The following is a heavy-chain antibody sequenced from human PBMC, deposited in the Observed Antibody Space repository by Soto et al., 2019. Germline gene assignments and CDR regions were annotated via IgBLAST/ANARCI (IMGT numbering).Heavy chain of an antibody. J-gene: IGHJ6*02. V-gene: IGHV1-69*13. Sequence: SVKVSCKASGGTFGSYAISWVRQAPGQGLEWMGGIIPIFGTANYAQKFQGRVTITADESASTAYMELSSLRSEDTAVYYCAIIVGATVGYYYYGMDVWGQGTTVTSP. D-gene: IGHD1-26*01. CDR2: IIPIFGTA. CDR1: GGTFGSYA. CDR3: AIIVGATVGYYYYGMDV.